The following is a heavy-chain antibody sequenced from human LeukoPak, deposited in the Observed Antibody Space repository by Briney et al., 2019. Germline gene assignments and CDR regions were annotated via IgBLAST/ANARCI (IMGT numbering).Heavy chain of an antibody. J-gene: IGHJ3*02. D-gene: IGHD3-16*01. Sequence: SQTLSLTCTVSGGSISSGDYYWSWIRQPPGKGLEGIGHIYYSGSTYYNPSLKSRVTISVDTSKNQFSLKLSSVTAADTDVYYCARVLGYWYVPDAFDIWGQGTMVTVSS. CDR3: ARVLGYWYVPDAFDI. CDR1: GGSISSGDYY. CDR2: IYYSGST. V-gene: IGHV4-30-4*08.